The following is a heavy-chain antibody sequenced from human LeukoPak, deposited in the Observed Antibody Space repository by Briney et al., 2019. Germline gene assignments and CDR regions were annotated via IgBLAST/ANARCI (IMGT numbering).Heavy chain of an antibody. J-gene: IGHJ4*02. CDR3: ARESRAYSSGLYYFDY. CDR2: IYYSGST. CDR1: SGPNSSGDYY. Sequence: ASETLSLTCTVSSGPNSSGDYYWSWIRQHPAKVLEWNGYIYYSGSTYYNPSLKSRVTISVDTSKNQFSLKLSSVTAADTAVYYCARESRAYSSGLYYFDYWGQGTLVTVSS. V-gene: IGHV4-31*03. D-gene: IGHD6-19*01.